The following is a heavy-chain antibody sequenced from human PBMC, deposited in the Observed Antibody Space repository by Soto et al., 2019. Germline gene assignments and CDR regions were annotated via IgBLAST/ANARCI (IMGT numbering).Heavy chain of an antibody. Sequence: QVQLVQSGAEVKKPGSSVKVSCKASGGTFSSYAISWVRQAPGQGLEWMGGIIPIFGTANYAQKFQGRVTTTADESTSTAYMELSSLRSEDTAVYYCARGVVGMITFGGVIKYWGQGTLVTVSS. J-gene: IGHJ4*02. D-gene: IGHD3-16*02. CDR2: IIPIFGTA. CDR1: GGTFSSYA. V-gene: IGHV1-69*12. CDR3: ARGVVGMITFGGVIKY.